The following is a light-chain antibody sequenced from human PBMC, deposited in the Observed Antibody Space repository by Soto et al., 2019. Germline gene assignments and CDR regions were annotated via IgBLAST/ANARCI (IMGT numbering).Light chain of an antibody. CDR3: QQYDNLPLT. V-gene: IGKV1-33*01. Sequence: DIQMTQSPSSLSASVGDRVTITCQASQDISNYLNWYQQKPGKAPKLLIYDASNLETGVPSRFSGSGSGTDFTXTIXXXXXXXXXTYYCQQYDNLPLTFGXGTKX. CDR1: QDISNY. J-gene: IGKJ4*01. CDR2: DAS.